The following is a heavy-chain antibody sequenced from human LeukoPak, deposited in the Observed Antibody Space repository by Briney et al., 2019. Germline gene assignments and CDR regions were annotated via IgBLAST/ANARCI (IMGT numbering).Heavy chain of an antibody. Sequence: PRGSLRLSCAPPGFTLSDYGTHCVRQAPDKGLEWVAVIWYDGMTIYDADPVKGRFTISRDNSRNTLYLQMNSLRAEDTAVYYCVRELPPVVQYYIDHWGAGALFTVSS. CDR2: IWYDGMTI. J-gene: IGHJ4*02. CDR1: GFTLSDYG. CDR3: VRELPPVVQYYIDH. D-gene: IGHD2-21*01. V-gene: IGHV3-33*01.